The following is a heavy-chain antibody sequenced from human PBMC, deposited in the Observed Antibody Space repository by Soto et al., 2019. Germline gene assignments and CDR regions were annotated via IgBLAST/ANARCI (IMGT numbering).Heavy chain of an antibody. CDR3: ARAQLPPYYGMDV. CDR1: GFTVSSNY. D-gene: IGHD1-1*01. CDR2: IYSGGST. J-gene: IGHJ6*02. V-gene: IGHV3-66*01. Sequence: EVPLVESGGGLVQPGGSLRLSCAASGFTVSSNYMSWVRQAPGKGLEWVSVIYSGGSTYYADSVKGRFTISRDNSKNTLYLQMNSLRAEDTAVYYCARAQLPPYYGMDVWGQGTTVTVSS.